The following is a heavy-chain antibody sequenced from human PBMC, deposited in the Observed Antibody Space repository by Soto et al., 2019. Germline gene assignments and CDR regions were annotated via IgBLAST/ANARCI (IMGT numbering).Heavy chain of an antibody. CDR3: ATEYIVGATLRYYGMDV. D-gene: IGHD1-26*01. J-gene: IGHJ6*02. V-gene: IGHV1-24*01. CDR2: FDPEDGET. CDR1: GYTLTELS. Sequence: ASVKVSCKVSGYTLTELSMHGVRQAPGKGLEWMGGFDPEDGETIYAQKFQGRVTMTEDTSTDTAYMELSSLRSGDTAVYYCATEYIVGATLRYYGMDVWGQGTTVTVSS.